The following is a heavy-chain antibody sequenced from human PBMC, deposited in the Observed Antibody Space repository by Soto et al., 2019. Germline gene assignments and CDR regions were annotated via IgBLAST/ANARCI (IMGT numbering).Heavy chain of an antibody. J-gene: IGHJ4*02. Sequence: GGSLRLSCAASGFTFGASALQWVRQASGKGLEWLGRIGSKGETYATAYAASVKGRFTISRDDSKNTAYLQMNSLESEDTAVYYCAKDLPDITGTTPYLDYWGQGTLVTVSS. V-gene: IGHV3-73*01. D-gene: IGHD1-7*01. CDR2: IGSKGETYAT. CDR3: AKDLPDITGTTPYLDY. CDR1: GFTFGASA.